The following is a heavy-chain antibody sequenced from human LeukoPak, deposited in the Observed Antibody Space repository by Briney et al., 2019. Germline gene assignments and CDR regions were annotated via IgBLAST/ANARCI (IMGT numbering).Heavy chain of an antibody. V-gene: IGHV1-69*05. D-gene: IGHD6-13*01. CDR3: AKSGSPGDWFDP. Sequence: ASVKVSCKASGYTFTGYYMHWVRQAPGQGLEWVGGIIPIFGTANYAQKFQGRVTITTDESTSTAYMELSSLRSEDTAVYYCAKSGSPGDWFDPWGQGTLVTVSS. CDR2: IIPIFGTA. CDR1: GYTFTGYY. J-gene: IGHJ5*02.